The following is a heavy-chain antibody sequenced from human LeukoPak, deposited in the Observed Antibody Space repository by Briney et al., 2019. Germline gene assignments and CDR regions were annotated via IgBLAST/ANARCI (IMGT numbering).Heavy chain of an antibody. J-gene: IGHJ5*02. CDR2: IYYSGST. Sequence: KPSETLSLTCTVSGGSISSYYWSWIRQPPGKGLEWIGYIYYSGSTNYNPSLKSRVTISVDTSKNQFSLKLSPVTAADTAVYYCAREPGFDSSGYLNWFDPWGQGTLVTVSS. D-gene: IGHD3-22*01. CDR3: AREPGFDSSGYLNWFDP. CDR1: GGSISSYY. V-gene: IGHV4-59*01.